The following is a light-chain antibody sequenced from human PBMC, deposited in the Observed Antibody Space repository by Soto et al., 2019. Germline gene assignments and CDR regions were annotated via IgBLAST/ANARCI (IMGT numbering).Light chain of an antibody. Sequence: VLAQPPSASGTPGQTVTISCSGSSSNIGTSSVHWYKHLPGTAPKPLIYTNDQRPSGVPDRFSGSKSGTSASLAISGLQSEDEADYYCAVWDDSLNGHVFGAGTKVTVL. V-gene: IGLV1-44*01. CDR1: SSNIGTSS. J-gene: IGLJ1*01. CDR2: TND. CDR3: AVWDDSLNGHV.